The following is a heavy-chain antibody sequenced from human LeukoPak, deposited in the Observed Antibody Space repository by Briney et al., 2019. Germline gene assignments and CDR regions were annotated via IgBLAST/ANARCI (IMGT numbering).Heavy chain of an antibody. CDR2: IKPDGSGT. CDR3: ARDGDGYYY. CDR1: GFTFSSNW. D-gene: IGHD5-18*01. J-gene: IGHJ4*02. V-gene: IGHV3-7*01. Sequence: GGSLRLSCAASGFTFSSNWMSWVRQVPGKGLEWVANIKPDGSGTYYVDSVKGRFTISRDNAKNSLYLQMNNLRDEDTAVYYCARDGDGYYYWGQGAQVTVSS.